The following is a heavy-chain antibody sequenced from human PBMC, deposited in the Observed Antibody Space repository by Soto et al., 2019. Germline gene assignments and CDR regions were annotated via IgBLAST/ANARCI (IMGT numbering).Heavy chain of an antibody. D-gene: IGHD2-15*01. CDR1: GFTLSSYE. V-gene: IGHV3-30*18. J-gene: IGHJ4*02. Sequence: GGSLRLSCAASGFTLSSYEMHWVRQAPGKGLEWVATISNNGSSTYYADSVKGRFTISRDNSKNMLYLQMNSLRAEDTAVYYWAKIYWAEDTYFDYWGQGTLVTVSS. CDR2: ISNNGSST. CDR3: AKIYWAEDTYFDY.